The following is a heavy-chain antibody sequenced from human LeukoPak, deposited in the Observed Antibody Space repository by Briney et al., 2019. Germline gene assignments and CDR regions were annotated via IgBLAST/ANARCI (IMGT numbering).Heavy chain of an antibody. CDR2: ISSSSSYI. V-gene: IGHV3-21*01. CDR1: GFTFSSYS. Sequence: GGSLRLSCAASGFTFSSYSMNWVRQAPGKGLEWVSSISSSSSYIYYADSVKGRFTISRDNAKNSLYLQMDSLTAEDTAVYYCTRKGSQWDFLVDYWGQGTRVTVSP. CDR3: TRKGSQWDFLVDY. D-gene: IGHD2/OR15-2a*01. J-gene: IGHJ4*02.